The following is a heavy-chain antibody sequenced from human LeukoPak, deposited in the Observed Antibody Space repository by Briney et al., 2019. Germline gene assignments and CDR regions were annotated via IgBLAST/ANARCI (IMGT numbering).Heavy chain of an antibody. CDR1: GFTFSSYG. D-gene: IGHD3-16*02. CDR2: ISGSGGST. V-gene: IGHV3-23*01. CDR3: AKNTGYDYVWGSYRPAYFDY. Sequence: GGSLRLSCAASGFTFSSYGMSWVRQAPGKGLEWVSAISGSGGSTYYADSVKGRFTISRDNSKNTLYLQMNSLRAEDTAVYYCAKNTGYDYVWGSYRPAYFDYWGQGTLVTVSS. J-gene: IGHJ4*01.